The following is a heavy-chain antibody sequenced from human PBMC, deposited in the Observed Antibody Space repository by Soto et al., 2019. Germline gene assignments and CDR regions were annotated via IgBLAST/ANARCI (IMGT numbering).Heavy chain of an antibody. V-gene: IGHV1-69*01. Sequence: QVQLVQSGAEVKKPGSSVKVSCKASGGTFSSYAISWVRQAPGQGLEWMGGMISIFGTANYAQKFQGRVTITADESTSKAYMELSSLISEDTAVYYCAISTYSSSSIFDYWGQGTLVTVSS. CDR3: AISTYSSSSIFDY. J-gene: IGHJ4*02. CDR2: MISIFGTA. CDR1: GGTFSSYA. D-gene: IGHD6-6*01.